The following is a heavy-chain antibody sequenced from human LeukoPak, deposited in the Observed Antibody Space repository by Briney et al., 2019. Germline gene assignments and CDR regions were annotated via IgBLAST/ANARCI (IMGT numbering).Heavy chain of an antibody. CDR1: GFTFSSYS. CDR3: ARGKRATMIVASFDY. J-gene: IGHJ4*02. CDR2: ISSSSSYI. V-gene: IGHV3-21*01. D-gene: IGHD3-22*01. Sequence: PGGSLRLSCAASGFTFSSYSMNWVRQAPGKGLEWVSSISSSSSYIYYADSVKGRFTISRDNAKNSLYLQMSSLRAEDTAVYYCARGKRATMIVASFDYWGQGTLVTVSS.